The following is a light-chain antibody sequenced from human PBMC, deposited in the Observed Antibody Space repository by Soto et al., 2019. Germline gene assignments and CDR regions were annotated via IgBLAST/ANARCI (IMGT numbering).Light chain of an antibody. CDR3: MQGTHWPHT. CDR1: QSLVHSDGGTY. J-gene: IGKJ1*01. Sequence: AVLTQTPLSSPVTLGQPASISCRSSQSLVHSDGGTYLSWLHQRPGQPPRLLIYKVSNRDSGVPDRFNGSGSGTDFTLKISGVEAEDVGLYYCMQGTHWPHTFGQGTKVDSK. V-gene: IGKV2-30*02. CDR2: KVS.